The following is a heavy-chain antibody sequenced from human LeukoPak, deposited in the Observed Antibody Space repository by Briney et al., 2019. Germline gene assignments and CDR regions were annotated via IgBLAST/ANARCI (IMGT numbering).Heavy chain of an antibody. Sequence: PGGSLRLSCAVSGFTFSSYAMSWVRQAPGKGLGWVSAISGSGGSTYYADSVKGRFTTSRDNSKNTLYLQMNSLRAEDTAVYYCAKERHSSGYYHDFDYWGQGTLVTVSS. V-gene: IGHV3-23*01. D-gene: IGHD3-22*01. J-gene: IGHJ4*02. CDR3: AKERHSSGYYHDFDY. CDR1: GFTFSSYA. CDR2: ISGSGGST.